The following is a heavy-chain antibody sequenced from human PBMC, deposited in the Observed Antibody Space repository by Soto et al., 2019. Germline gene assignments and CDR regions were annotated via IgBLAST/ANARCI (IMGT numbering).Heavy chain of an antibody. Sequence: HVQVVQSGAEVKKLGSSVKVSCKASGGSFSNYGFSWVRQAPGQGLEWMGGIIPIFGTPHYAQKFRDRVTIIADESTSTVYMEVSSLTSEDTAVYYCARGDATKIVVTTYYGLDVWGQGTTVTVSS. J-gene: IGHJ6*02. D-gene: IGHD3-22*01. V-gene: IGHV1-69*12. CDR3: ARGDATKIVVTTYYGLDV. CDR2: IIPIFGTP. CDR1: GGSFSNYG.